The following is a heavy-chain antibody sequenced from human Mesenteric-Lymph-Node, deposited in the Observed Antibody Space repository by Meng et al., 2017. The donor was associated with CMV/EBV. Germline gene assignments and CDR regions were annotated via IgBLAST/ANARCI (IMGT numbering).Heavy chain of an antibody. Sequence: SCKASGYTFTNCYMHWVRQAPGQGLEWIIWISPNSGGTNYAQKFQGRVTMTRDTSISTAYMELSRLRSDDTAVYYCARGNPMRSFDSWGQGTLVTVS. V-gene: IGHV1-2*02. CDR2: ISPNSGGT. J-gene: IGHJ4*02. CDR3: ARGNPMRSFDS. CDR1: GYTFTNCY.